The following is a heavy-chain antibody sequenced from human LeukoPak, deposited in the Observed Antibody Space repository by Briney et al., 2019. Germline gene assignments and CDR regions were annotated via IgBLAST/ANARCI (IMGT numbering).Heavy chain of an antibody. Sequence: ASVKVSCKASGYTFTSYDINWVRQATGQGLEWMGWMKPNSGNTDYAQRFQGRVTITRNTSISTAFMELSSLRSEDTAVYYCARGSSGWYSGYYYYYMDVWGKGTTVTISS. CDR2: MKPNSGNT. J-gene: IGHJ6*03. CDR3: ARGSSGWYSGYYYYYMDV. CDR1: GYTFTSYD. D-gene: IGHD6-19*01. V-gene: IGHV1-8*03.